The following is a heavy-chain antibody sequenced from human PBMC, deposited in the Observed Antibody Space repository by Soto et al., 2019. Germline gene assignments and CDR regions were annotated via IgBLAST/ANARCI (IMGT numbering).Heavy chain of an antibody. CDR2: ISGSGGST. CDR3: AKDLEWYYDFWSGYPTFGD. CDR1: GFTFSSYA. D-gene: IGHD3-3*01. V-gene: IGHV3-23*01. J-gene: IGHJ4*02. Sequence: GGSLRLSCAASGFTFSSYAMSWVRQAPGKGLEWVSAISGSGGSTYYADSVKGRFTISRDNSKNTLYLQMNSLRAEDTAVYYCAKDLEWYYDFWSGYPTFGDWGQGTLVTVSS.